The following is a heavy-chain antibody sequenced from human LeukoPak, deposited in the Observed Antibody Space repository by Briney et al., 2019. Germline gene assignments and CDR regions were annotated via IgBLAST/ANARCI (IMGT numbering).Heavy chain of an antibody. CDR2: IYDSGST. CDR1: GGSISSGDYY. J-gene: IGHJ3*02. V-gene: IGHV4-30-4*08. CDR3: ARPNRAVGRDPDAFDI. Sequence: SQTLSLTCTVSGGSISSGDYYWSWIRQPPGKGLEWIGYIYDSGSTYYNPSLNRLVTISVDTSKNPFSLRLSSVTATGTTVYYCARPNRAVGRDPDAFDIWGQGTMVTVSS. D-gene: IGHD6-19*01.